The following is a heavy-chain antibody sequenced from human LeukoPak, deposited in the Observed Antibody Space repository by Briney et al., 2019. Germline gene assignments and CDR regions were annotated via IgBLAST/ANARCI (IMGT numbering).Heavy chain of an antibody. D-gene: IGHD6-6*01. Sequence: GGSLRLSCAASGFTVSSNYMSWVRQAPGKGPEWVSVIYSGGSTYYADSVKGRFTISRDNSKNTLYLQMNSLRAEDTAVYYCARESKQLALFDYWGQGTLVTVSS. CDR3: ARESKQLALFDY. V-gene: IGHV3-66*01. J-gene: IGHJ4*02. CDR2: IYSGGST. CDR1: GFTVSSNY.